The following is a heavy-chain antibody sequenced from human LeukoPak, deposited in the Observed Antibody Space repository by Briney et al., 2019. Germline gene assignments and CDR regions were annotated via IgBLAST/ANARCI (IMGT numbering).Heavy chain of an antibody. CDR1: GGSISSYY. CDR2: IYHRGSA. CDR3: ARAGDYYVSGSYLGY. Sequence: SETLSLTCTVSGGSISSYYWTWVRQPPGKGLEWLGYIYHRGSANYNPSLKGRVTISVDTSKNQFSLTLSSVTAADTAVYYCARAGDYYVSGSYLGYWGQGTLVTVSS. J-gene: IGHJ4*02. D-gene: IGHD3-10*01. V-gene: IGHV4-59*01.